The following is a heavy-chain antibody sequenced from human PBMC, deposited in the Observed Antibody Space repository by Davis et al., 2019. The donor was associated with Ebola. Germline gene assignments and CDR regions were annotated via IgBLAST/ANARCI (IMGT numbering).Heavy chain of an antibody. J-gene: IGHJ6*03. CDR3: ARVYFEYQLLSYYYYYMDV. CDR1: GFTFSSYW. Sequence: PGGSLRLSCAASGFTFSSYWMSWVRQAPGKGLEWVANIKQDGSEKYYVDSVKGRFTISRDNAKNSLYLQMNSLRAEDTAVYYCARVYFEYQLLSYYYYYMDVWGKGTTVTVSS. V-gene: IGHV3-7*03. D-gene: IGHD2-2*01. CDR2: IKQDGSEK.